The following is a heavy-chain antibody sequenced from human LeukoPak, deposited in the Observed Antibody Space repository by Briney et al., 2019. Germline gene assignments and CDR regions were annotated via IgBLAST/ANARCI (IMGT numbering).Heavy chain of an antibody. CDR1: GGTFSSYA. Sequence: ASVKVSCKASGGTFSSYAISWVRQAPGQGLEWMGGIIPIFGTANYAQKFQGRVTITRDTSASTAYMELSSLRSEDTAVYCCARDSGEYYFDYWGQGTLVTVSS. CDR3: ARDSGEYYFDY. J-gene: IGHJ4*02. V-gene: IGHV1-69*05. CDR2: IIPIFGTA. D-gene: IGHD2-15*01.